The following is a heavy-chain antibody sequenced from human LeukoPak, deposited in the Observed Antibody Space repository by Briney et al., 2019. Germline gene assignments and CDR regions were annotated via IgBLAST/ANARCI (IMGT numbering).Heavy chain of an antibody. D-gene: IGHD5-18*01. CDR3: ARDQYSYAHAAH. CDR2: IYSGGTT. CDR1: GFTVSSNY. V-gene: IGHV3-66*01. Sequence: TGGSLRLSCAASGFTVSSNYMSWVRQAPGKGLEWVSVIYSGGTTYYADSVKGRFTISRDNSKNTLHLQMNSLRAEATAVYYCARDQYSYAHAAHWGQGTLVTVSS. J-gene: IGHJ4*02.